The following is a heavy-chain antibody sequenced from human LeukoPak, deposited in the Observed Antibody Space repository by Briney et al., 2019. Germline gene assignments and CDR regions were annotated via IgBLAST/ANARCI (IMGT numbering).Heavy chain of an antibody. D-gene: IGHD3-10*01. CDR3: ARARRGAPYWYFDL. J-gene: IGHJ2*01. V-gene: IGHV3-11*01. Sequence: GGSLRLSCAASGFTFSDYYMSWIRQAPGKGLEWVSYISSSGSTIYYADSVKGRFTISRDNAKNSLYLQMSSLRAEDTAVYYCARARRGAPYWYFDLWGRGTLVTVSS. CDR2: ISSSGSTI. CDR1: GFTFSDYY.